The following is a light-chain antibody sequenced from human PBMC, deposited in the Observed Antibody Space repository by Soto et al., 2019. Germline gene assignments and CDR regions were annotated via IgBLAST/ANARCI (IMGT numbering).Light chain of an antibody. CDR3: QQYGSSRFT. CDR1: QSVSSSY. CDR2: GAS. J-gene: IGKJ3*01. Sequence: EIVLTQSPGTLSLSPGERATLSCRASQSVSSSYLAWYQQKPGQAPRLLIYGASSRATGIPDRFSGSGSGTDFTLTISRLEPEDFAVYYCQQYGSSRFTFGPGDQSGYQT. V-gene: IGKV3-20*01.